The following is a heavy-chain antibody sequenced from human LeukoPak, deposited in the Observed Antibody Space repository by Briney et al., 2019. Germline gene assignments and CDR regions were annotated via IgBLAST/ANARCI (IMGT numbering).Heavy chain of an antibody. CDR3: ARGGTMVRGRARNWFDP. CDR1: GGSFSGYY. Sequence: SGTLSLTCAVYGGSFSGYYWSWIRQPPGKGLEWIGEINHSGSTNYNPSLKSRVTISVDTSKNQFSLKLSSVTAADTAVYYCARGGTMVRGRARNWFDPWGQGTLVTVSS. CDR2: INHSGST. J-gene: IGHJ5*02. D-gene: IGHD3-10*01. V-gene: IGHV4-34*01.